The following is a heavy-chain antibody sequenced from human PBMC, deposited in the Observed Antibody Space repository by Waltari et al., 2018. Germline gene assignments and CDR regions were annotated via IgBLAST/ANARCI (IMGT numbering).Heavy chain of an antibody. CDR2: MHPANGGT. CDR3: ALLPNFNEYLFDF. D-gene: IGHD7-27*01. CDR1: GNTLTGYY. Sequence: VPLVQSGAEVKNPGASVRISCKISGNTLTGYYLHWVRQAPGQGLEFLGWMHPANGGTRYTQKFQGRVALTRDTSIETSYMELSRLTSEDTAIYFCALLPNFNEYLFDFWGQGTLVTVSS. V-gene: IGHV1-2*02. J-gene: IGHJ4*02.